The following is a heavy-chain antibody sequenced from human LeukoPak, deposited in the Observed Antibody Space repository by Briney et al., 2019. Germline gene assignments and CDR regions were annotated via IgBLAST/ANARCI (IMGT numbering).Heavy chain of an antibody. Sequence: GGSLRLSCAASGFTFSSYGMSWVRQAPGKGLEWVSAISGSGGSTYYADSVKGRFTISRDNSKNTLYVQMNSLRAEDTAVYYCAKDGQYSSSSPYYFDYWGQGTLVTVSS. CDR2: ISGSGGST. CDR1: GFTFSSYG. V-gene: IGHV3-23*01. J-gene: IGHJ4*02. D-gene: IGHD6-6*01. CDR3: AKDGQYSSSSPYYFDY.